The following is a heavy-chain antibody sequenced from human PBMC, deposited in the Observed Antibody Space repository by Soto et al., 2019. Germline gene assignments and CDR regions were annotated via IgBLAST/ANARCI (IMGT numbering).Heavy chain of an antibody. J-gene: IGHJ5*02. D-gene: IGHD3-22*01. CDR1: GFSFRGYY. CDR3: ARDRLPMVVVVMGWFDP. V-gene: IGHV3-11*01. Sequence: GGSLRLSCAASGFSFRGYYMSWIRQAPGKGLEWISYISGSGNTIYHADSVKGRFIISRDNAKNSLFLQMNSLRADDTAVYYCARDRLPMVVVVMGWFDPWGQGTLVTVSS. CDR2: ISGSGNTI.